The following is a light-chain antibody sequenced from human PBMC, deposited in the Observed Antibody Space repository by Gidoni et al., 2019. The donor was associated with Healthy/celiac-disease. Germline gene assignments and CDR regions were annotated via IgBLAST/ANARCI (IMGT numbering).Light chain of an antibody. CDR1: QDISNY. CDR3: QQYDNLPSLT. J-gene: IGKJ4*01. CDR2: DAS. V-gene: IGKV1-33*01. Sequence: DVQMTQSPSSLSASVGDRVTITGQASQDISNYLNWYQQKTGKAPKLLLYDASNLETGVPSRFSGSGSGTDFTFTISSMQPEDIATYYCQQYDNLPSLTFGGGTKVEIK.